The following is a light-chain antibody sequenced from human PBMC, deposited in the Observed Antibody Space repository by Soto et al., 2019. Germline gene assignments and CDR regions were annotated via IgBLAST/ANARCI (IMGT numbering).Light chain of an antibody. CDR1: QDISNS. Sequence: DIQMTQSPSSLSASVGDRVTITCQASQDISNSLNWYQQKPGKAPKLLIYDASKLNTGVPSRFSGSGSETQFTVTIISLQPEDFATYYWQHYHFLPPLYPFGQGNTVEIK. J-gene: IGKJ2*01. CDR3: QHYHFLPPLYP. V-gene: IGKV1-33*01. CDR2: DAS.